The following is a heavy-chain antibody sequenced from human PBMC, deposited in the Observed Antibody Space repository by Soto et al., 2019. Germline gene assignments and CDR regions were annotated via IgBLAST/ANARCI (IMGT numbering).Heavy chain of an antibody. Sequence: WASVKVSCKASGYTFSDFDINWLRRASGQGPEWMGWMNAKSGDTFFAQRFQGKFNMTWDTSLSTAYMEVGSLTSDDTAIYYCARGNPFNYAGFDVWGQGTTVTVSS. CDR2: MNAKSGDT. V-gene: IGHV1-8*01. CDR1: GYTFSDFD. CDR3: ARGNPFNYAGFDV. D-gene: IGHD3-16*01. J-gene: IGHJ6*02.